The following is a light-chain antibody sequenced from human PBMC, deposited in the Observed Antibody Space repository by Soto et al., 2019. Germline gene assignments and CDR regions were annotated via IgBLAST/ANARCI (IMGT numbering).Light chain of an antibody. J-gene: IGKJ1*01. CDR1: QDISKY. Sequence: DIQMIQSPSSLSASAGDRVTITCRASQDISKYLAWYQQKPGKVPKLLIYAASTLQSGVPSRFSGSGSATDFTLTISSLQPEDVATYYCQNYNTAPRTFGQGTKVEIK. CDR3: QNYNTAPRT. V-gene: IGKV1-27*01. CDR2: AAS.